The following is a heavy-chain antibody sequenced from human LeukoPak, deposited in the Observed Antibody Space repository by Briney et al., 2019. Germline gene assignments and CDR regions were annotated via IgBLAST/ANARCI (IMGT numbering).Heavy chain of an antibody. V-gene: IGHV4-34*01. Sequence: SETLSLTCAVYGGSFSGYYWSWIRQPPGRGLEWIGEINHSGSTNYNPSLKSRVTISVDTSKNQFSLKLSSVTAADTAVYYCARESVAASFDYWGQGTLVTVSS. CDR2: INHSGST. J-gene: IGHJ4*02. D-gene: IGHD6-19*01. CDR1: GGSFSGYY. CDR3: ARESVAASFDY.